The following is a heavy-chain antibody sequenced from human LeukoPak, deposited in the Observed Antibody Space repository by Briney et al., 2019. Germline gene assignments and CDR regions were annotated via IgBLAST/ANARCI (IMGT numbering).Heavy chain of an antibody. CDR1: GGSISSYY. J-gene: IGHJ5*02. D-gene: IGHD2-8*01. Sequence: PSETLSLTCTVSGGSISSYYWSWIRQPPGKGLEWIGRIYTSGSTNYNPSLKSRVTMSVDTSKNQFSLKLSSVTAADTAVYYCARDLGYCTNGVCYNWFDPWGQGTLVTVSS. CDR2: IYTSGST. CDR3: ARDLGYCTNGVCYNWFDP. V-gene: IGHV4-4*07.